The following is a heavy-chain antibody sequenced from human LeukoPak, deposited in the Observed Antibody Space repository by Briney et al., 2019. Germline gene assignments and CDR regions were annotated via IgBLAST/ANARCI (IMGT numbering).Heavy chain of an antibody. CDR3: AQSRFYFDY. CDR1: GFTFSTYW. Sequence: TGGSLRLSCAASGFTFSTYWMGWVRQAPGKGLEWVAKIKSDGSEKDHVDSVKGRFTISRDNAKNSLYLQLNSLRAEDAAVYYCAQSRFYFDYWGQGTLVTVSS. J-gene: IGHJ4*02. V-gene: IGHV3-7*01. CDR2: IKSDGSEK.